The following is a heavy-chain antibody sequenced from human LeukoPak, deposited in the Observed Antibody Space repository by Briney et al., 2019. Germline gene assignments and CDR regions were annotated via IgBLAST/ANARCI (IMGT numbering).Heavy chain of an antibody. CDR3: AKGMRQFDY. J-gene: IGHJ4*02. Sequence: GGSLRLSCVASGFTFSNYVMSWVRQAPGKGLEWVSGISGNGGSTYNADSAEGRFTISRDNSNNTLYLQMNSLRAEDTAVYYCAKGMRQFDYWGQGTLVTVSS. CDR2: ISGNGGST. V-gene: IGHV3-23*01. CDR1: GFTFSNYV.